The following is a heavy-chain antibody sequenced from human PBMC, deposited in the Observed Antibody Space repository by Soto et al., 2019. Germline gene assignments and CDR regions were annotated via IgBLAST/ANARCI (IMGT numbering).Heavy chain of an antibody. Sequence: SETLSLTCTVSGGSISSSSYYWGWIRQPPGKGLEWIGSIYYSGSTYYNPSLKSRLTISVDTSKNQFSLKLSSVTAADTAVYYCARVGYCSSTSCRDYKFGYYYYYMDVWGKGTTVTVSS. CDR1: GGSISSSSYY. V-gene: IGHV4-39*07. J-gene: IGHJ6*03. CDR3: ARVGYCSSTSCRDYKFGYYYYYMDV. CDR2: IYYSGST. D-gene: IGHD2-2*01.